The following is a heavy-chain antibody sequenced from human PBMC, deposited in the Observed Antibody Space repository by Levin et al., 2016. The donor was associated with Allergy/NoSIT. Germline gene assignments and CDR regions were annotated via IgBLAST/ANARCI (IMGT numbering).Heavy chain of an antibody. Sequence: WVRQAPGQGLEWMGWMNPNSGNTGYAQKFQGRVTMTRNTSISTAYMELSSLRSEDTAVYYCARGRGSSGWYGYWGQGTLVTVSS. V-gene: IGHV1-8*01. CDR2: MNPNSGNT. CDR3: ARGRGSSGWYGY. J-gene: IGHJ4*02. D-gene: IGHD6-19*01.